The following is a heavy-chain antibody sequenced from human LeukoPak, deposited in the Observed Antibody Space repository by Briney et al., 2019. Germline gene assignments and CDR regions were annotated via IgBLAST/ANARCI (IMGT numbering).Heavy chain of an antibody. CDR3: ATVTWESIYGMDV. D-gene: IGHD1-14*01. J-gene: IGHJ6*02. Sequence: ASVKASCKASGYTFTSYGISWVRQAPGQRLEWMGWINAGNGNTKYSQKFQGRVTITRDTSASTAYMELSSLRSEDTAVYYCATVTWESIYGMDVWGQGTTVTVSS. CDR2: INAGNGNT. CDR1: GYTFTSYG. V-gene: IGHV1-3*01.